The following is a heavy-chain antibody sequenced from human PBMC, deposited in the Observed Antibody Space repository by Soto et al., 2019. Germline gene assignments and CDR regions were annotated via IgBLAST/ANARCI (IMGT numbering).Heavy chain of an antibody. CDR2: TYYRSKWYY. Sequence: SQTLLLTCAISGDSVSSNSATWNLIRPSPSRGLEWLGRTYYRSKWYYDYAVSVKSRITINPDTSENQFSLQLNSVTPEDTAVYYCARDPVTAADYFDYWGPGTLVTVSS. V-gene: IGHV6-1*01. D-gene: IGHD6-13*01. CDR3: ARDPVTAADYFDY. CDR1: GDSVSSNSAT. J-gene: IGHJ4*02.